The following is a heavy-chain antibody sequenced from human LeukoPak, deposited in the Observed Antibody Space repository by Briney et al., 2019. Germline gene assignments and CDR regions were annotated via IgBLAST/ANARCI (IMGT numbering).Heavy chain of an antibody. CDR2: IHPDSGST. CDR3: ARDRGWEHLRAENWFDP. CDR1: GYTFATYH. D-gene: IGHD1-26*01. Sequence: ASVKVSCKASGYTFATYHIHWVRQAPGQGLEWMGWIHPDSGSTNYAQNFQGRVTMTTDTSITTSYMELSGLTSDDTAIYYCARDRGWEHLRAENWFDPWGQGTLVTVS. J-gene: IGHJ5*01. V-gene: IGHV1-2*02.